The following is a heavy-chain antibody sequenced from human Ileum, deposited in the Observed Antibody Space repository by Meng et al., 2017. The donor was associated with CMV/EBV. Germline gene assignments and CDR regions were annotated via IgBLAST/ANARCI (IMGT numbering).Heavy chain of an antibody. J-gene: IGHJ5*02. CDR3: AFQKVLNWFDP. V-gene: IGHV3-48*03. CDR2: ITGGGNTI. Sequence: GESLKISCVASGFTFSSSEMNWVRQAPGKGLEWVAYITGGGNTIYYADSVKGRFTISRDNSKNAVFLHMSSLRVDDTAVYYCAFQKVLNWFDPWGQGTLVTVSS. CDR1: GFTFSSSE.